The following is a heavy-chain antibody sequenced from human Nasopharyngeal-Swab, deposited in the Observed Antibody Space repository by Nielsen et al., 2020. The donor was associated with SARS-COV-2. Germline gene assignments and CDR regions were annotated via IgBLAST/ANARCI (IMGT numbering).Heavy chain of an antibody. Sequence: GESLKISCAASGFPFSTSGMNWVRQAPGKGLEWVAFISSTSNTIYYADSVKGRFTISRDNAKNLLFLQMASLRAEDTAIYYCAKGQVAGTLSRFEHWGQGALVTVSS. J-gene: IGHJ4*02. CDR2: ISSTSNTI. CDR1: GFPFSTSG. V-gene: IGHV3-48*01. CDR3: AKGQVAGTLSRFEH. D-gene: IGHD6-19*01.